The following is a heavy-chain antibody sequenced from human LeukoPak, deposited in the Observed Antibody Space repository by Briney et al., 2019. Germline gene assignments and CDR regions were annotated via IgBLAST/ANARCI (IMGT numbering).Heavy chain of an antibody. V-gene: IGHV4-4*07. Sequence: SETLSLTCTVSGGSISSYYWSWIRQPAGKGLESIGHISTSGSTNYNPSLKSRVTISVDTSKNQFSLKLSSVSAADTAVYYCARTKYYYASGSYLYYMDVWGKGTTVTISS. CDR2: ISTSGST. D-gene: IGHD3-10*01. CDR1: GGSISSYY. J-gene: IGHJ6*03. CDR3: ARTKYYYASGSYLYYMDV.